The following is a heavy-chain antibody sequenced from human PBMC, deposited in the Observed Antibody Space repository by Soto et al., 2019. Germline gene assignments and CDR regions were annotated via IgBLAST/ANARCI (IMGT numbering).Heavy chain of an antibody. Sequence: EVQLVESGGGLVKPGGSLRLSCAASGFTFSSYSMNWVRQAPGKGREWVSSISSSSSYIYYADSVKGRFTISRDNAKNSLYLQMNSLRAEDTAVYYCARIYSSWYYFDYWGQGTLVTVSS. V-gene: IGHV3-21*01. D-gene: IGHD6-13*01. CDR2: ISSSSSYI. CDR3: ARIYSSWYYFDY. CDR1: GFTFSSYS. J-gene: IGHJ4*02.